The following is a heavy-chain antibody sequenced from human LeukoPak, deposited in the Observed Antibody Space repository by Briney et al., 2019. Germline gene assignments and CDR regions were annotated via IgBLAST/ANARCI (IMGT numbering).Heavy chain of an antibody. Sequence: PGGSLRLSCAASGFTVSSNYMSWVRQAPGKGLEWVSVIYSGGSTYYADSVKGRFTISRDNSKNTLYLQMNSLRAEDTAVYYCARDRMVATIDGYYYYYGMDVWGQGTMVTVSS. CDR3: ARDRMVATIDGYYYYYGMDV. CDR2: IYSGGST. J-gene: IGHJ6*02. CDR1: GFTVSSNY. V-gene: IGHV3-53*01. D-gene: IGHD5-12*01.